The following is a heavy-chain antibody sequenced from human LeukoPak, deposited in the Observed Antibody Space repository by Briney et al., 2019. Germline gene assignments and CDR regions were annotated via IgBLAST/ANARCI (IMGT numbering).Heavy chain of an antibody. D-gene: IGHD3-10*01. CDR1: GFTFSTYD. CDR3: AKDFGEAAFDI. V-gene: IGHV3-30*18. Sequence: GGSLRLSCAASGFTFSTYDMHWVRQAPDKGLEWVAIISYDGSDKYYADSVKGRFTISRDNSKNTLYLQMNSLRAEDTAAYYCAKDFGEAAFDIWGQGTMVTVSS. J-gene: IGHJ3*02. CDR2: ISYDGSDK.